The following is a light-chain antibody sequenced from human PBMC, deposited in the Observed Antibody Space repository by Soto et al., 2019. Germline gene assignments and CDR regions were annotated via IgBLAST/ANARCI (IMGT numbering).Light chain of an antibody. V-gene: IGKV3-20*01. CDR3: QQSYSTPTWT. CDR1: QSVSSSH. J-gene: IGKJ1*01. Sequence: EIVLTESPGTLSLSPGERATLSCRAIQSVSSSHLAWYQHKPGQAPRLLIYGASTRATGIPARFSGSGSGTDFTLTISSLQPEDFATYYCQQSYSTPTWTFGQGTKVDIK. CDR2: GAS.